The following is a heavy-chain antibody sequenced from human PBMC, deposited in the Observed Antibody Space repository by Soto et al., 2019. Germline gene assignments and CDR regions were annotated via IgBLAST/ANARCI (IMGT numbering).Heavy chain of an antibody. Sequence: ASVKVSCKASGYTFTSYGIHWVRQAPGQRLEWMGWINAANGDTKYSPKFQGRVTITRDTSASTAYMELGSLRSEDTAVYYCVRRHVSATGIDWFDPWGQGTLVTVSS. CDR3: VRRHVSATGIDWFDP. J-gene: IGHJ5*02. V-gene: IGHV1-3*01. CDR2: INAANGDT. D-gene: IGHD6-13*01. CDR1: GYTFTSYG.